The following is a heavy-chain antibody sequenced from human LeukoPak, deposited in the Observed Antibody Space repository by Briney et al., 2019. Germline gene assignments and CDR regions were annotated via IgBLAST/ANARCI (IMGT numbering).Heavy chain of an antibody. Sequence: SKTLSLTCTVSGGSISSSSYYWGWIRQPPGKGLEWIGSIYYSGSTYYNPSLKSRVTISVDTSKNQFSLKLSSVTAADTAVYYCARHQGDFFDYWGQGTLVTVSS. D-gene: IGHD2-21*01. CDR1: GGSISSSSYY. V-gene: IGHV4-39*01. J-gene: IGHJ4*02. CDR3: ARHQGDFFDY. CDR2: IYYSGST.